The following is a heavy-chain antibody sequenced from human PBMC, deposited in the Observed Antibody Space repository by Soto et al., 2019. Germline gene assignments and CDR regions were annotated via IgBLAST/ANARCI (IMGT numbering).Heavy chain of an antibody. J-gene: IGHJ6*02. Sequence: GGSLRLSCAASGFTFDDYAMHWVRQAPGKGLEWVSLISWDGGSTYYADSVKGRFTISRDNSKNSLYLQMNSLRAEDTALYYCAKEPYAKGFGELFYYYYGMDVWGQGTTVTVSS. D-gene: IGHD3-10*01. V-gene: IGHV3-43D*03. CDR2: ISWDGGST. CDR1: GFTFDDYA. CDR3: AKEPYAKGFGELFYYYYGMDV.